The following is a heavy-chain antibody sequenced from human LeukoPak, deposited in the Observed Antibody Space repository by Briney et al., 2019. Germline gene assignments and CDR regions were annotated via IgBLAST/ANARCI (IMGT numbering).Heavy chain of an antibody. D-gene: IGHD6-25*01. CDR1: GFTFSSYA. CDR3: ATNPSSVLYFDY. Sequence: GGSLRLSCAASGFTFSSYAMHWVRQAPGKGLEWVAVISYDGSNKYYADSVKGRFTISRDNSKNTLYLQMNSLRAEDTAVYYCATNPSSVLYFDYWGQGTLVTVSS. V-gene: IGHV3-30-3*01. CDR2: ISYDGSNK. J-gene: IGHJ4*02.